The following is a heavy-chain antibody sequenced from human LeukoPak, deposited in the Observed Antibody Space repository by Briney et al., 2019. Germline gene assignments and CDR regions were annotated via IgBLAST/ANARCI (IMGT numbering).Heavy chain of an antibody. CDR1: GGTFSSYA. CDR2: IIPIFGTA. J-gene: IGHJ4*02. D-gene: IGHD2-15*01. CDR3: ARGELPRYYFDY. Sequence: ASVKVSCKASGGTFSSYAISWVRQAPGQGLEWMGGIIPIFGTANYAQKFQGRVTITADESTNTAYMELSSLRSEDTAVYYCARGELPRYYFDYWGQGTLVTVSS. V-gene: IGHV1-69*13.